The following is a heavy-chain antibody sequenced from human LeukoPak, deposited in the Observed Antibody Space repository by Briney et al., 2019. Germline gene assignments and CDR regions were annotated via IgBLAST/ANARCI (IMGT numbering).Heavy chain of an antibody. V-gene: IGHV1-18*01. J-gene: IGHJ2*01. CDR1: GYTFTSYG. D-gene: IGHD4-23*01. CDR2: ISAYNGNT. Sequence: ASVKVSCKASGYTFTSYGISWVRQAPGQGLEWMGWISAYNGNTNYAQKLQGRVTMTTHTSTSTAYMELRSLRSYYTAVYYCARPTYGGHWYFDLWGRGTLVTVSS. CDR3: ARPTYGGHWYFDL.